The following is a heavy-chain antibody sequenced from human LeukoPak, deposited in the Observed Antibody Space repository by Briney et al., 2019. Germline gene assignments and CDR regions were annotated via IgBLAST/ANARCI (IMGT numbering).Heavy chain of an antibody. D-gene: IGHD5-12*01. CDR1: GYTFTSYY. V-gene: IGHV1-46*01. Sequence: ASVKVSCKASGYTFTSYYMHWVRQAPGQGLEWVGIINPSGGSTSYAQKFQGRVTMTRDMSTSTVCMELSSLRSEDTAVYYCARSRIVATILEGNWFDPWGQGTLVTVSS. CDR3: ARSRIVATILEGNWFDP. J-gene: IGHJ5*02. CDR2: INPSGGST.